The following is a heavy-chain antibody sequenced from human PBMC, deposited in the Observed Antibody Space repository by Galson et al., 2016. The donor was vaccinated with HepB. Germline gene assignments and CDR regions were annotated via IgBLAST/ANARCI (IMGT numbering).Heavy chain of an antibody. CDR1: GYTFTTYG. V-gene: IGHV1-18*01. J-gene: IGHJ6*02. CDR3: ARARDYYFYSMDV. Sequence: SVKVSCKASGYTFTTYGISWVRQAPGQGLEWMGWITTVTGNTNYAQKFQGRVTMTTDTSTNTAYMELRSLRSDDTAVYYCARARDYYFYSMDVWGQGTTVNVSS. CDR2: ITTVTGNT.